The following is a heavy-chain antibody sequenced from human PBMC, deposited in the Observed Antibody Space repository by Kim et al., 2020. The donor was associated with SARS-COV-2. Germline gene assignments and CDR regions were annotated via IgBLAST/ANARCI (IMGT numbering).Heavy chain of an antibody. CDR2: IYYSGST. D-gene: IGHD2-8*01. CDR3: AQMGYCSNGVCYPFDY. V-gene: IGHV4-39*01. J-gene: IGHJ4*02. Sequence: SETLSLTCTVSGRSINSSNYYWGWIRQPPGKGLEWIGSIYYSGSTYYNPSLKSRVTISVDTSKNQFSLRLSSVTAADTAVYYCAQMGYCSNGVCYPFDYWGQGTLVTVSS. CDR1: GRSINSSNYY.